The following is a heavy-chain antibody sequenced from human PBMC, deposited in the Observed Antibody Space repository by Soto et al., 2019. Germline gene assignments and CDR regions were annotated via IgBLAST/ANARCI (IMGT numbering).Heavy chain of an antibody. CDR3: ARDVGRQQLVHDAFDI. CDR1: GGSISSGGYY. CDR2: IYYSGST. V-gene: IGHV4-31*03. D-gene: IGHD6-13*01. J-gene: IGHJ3*02. Sequence: SETLSLTCTVSGGSISSGGYYWSWIRQHPGKGLEWIGYIYYSGSTYYNPSLKSRVTISVDTSKNQFSLKLSSVTAADTAVYYCARDVGRQQLVHDAFDIWGQGTMVTVSS.